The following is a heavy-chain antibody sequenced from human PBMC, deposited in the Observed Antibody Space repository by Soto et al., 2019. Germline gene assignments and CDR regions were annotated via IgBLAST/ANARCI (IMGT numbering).Heavy chain of an antibody. CDR1: GYTFTSYA. Sequence: ASVKVSCKASGYTFTSYAMHWVRQAPGQRLEWMGWINAGNGNTKYSQKFQGRVTITRDTSASTAYMELSSLRSEDTAVYYCARVLGSLRFLEWSPYYCYGMDVWGQGTTVTVSS. J-gene: IGHJ6*02. CDR3: ARVLGSLRFLEWSPYYCYGMDV. CDR2: INAGNGNT. D-gene: IGHD3-3*01. V-gene: IGHV1-3*01.